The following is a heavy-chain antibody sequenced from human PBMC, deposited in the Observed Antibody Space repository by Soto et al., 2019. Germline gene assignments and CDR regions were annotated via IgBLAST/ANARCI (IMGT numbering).Heavy chain of an antibody. D-gene: IGHD2-15*01. CDR2: IYSGGST. V-gene: IGHV3-53*04. CDR3: ARGRCSGGSCYNYYYKDV. CDR1: GFTVSSNY. Sequence: GGSLRLSCAASGFTVSSNYMSWVRQAPGKGLEWVSVIYSGGSTYYADSVKGRFTISRHNSKNTLYLQMNSLRAEDTAVYYCARGRCSGGSCYNYYYKDVWGKGTTVTVSS. J-gene: IGHJ6*03.